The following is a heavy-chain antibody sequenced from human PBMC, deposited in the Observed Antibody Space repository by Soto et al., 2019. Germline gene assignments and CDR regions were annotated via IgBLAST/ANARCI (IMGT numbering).Heavy chain of an antibody. CDR2: IYWNDDK. Sequence: QITLKESGPTLVKPTQTLTLTCTFSGFSLTTAGVAVGWIRQPPGGALEWLGLIYWNDDKRFSPSLKTRLTIAGDTSRNQVVLSLTNMDPGDTATYFCAHSNGGYEIIDFDFWGQGSPVTVSS. CDR1: GFSLTTAGVA. CDR3: AHSNGGYEIIDFDF. J-gene: IGHJ4*02. D-gene: IGHD5-12*01. V-gene: IGHV2-5*01.